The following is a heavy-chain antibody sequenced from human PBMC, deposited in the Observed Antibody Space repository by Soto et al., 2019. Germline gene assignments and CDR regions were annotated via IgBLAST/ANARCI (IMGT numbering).Heavy chain of an antibody. J-gene: IGHJ6*02. D-gene: IGHD6-6*01. CDR1: GFTFSSYA. Sequence: GGSLRLSCAASGFTFSSYAMSWVRQAPGKGLEWVSAISGSGGSTYYADSVKGRFTISRDNSKNTLYLQMNSLRAEDTAVYYCARDLWKSSSRYYYGMDVWGQGTTVTVSS. V-gene: IGHV3-23*01. CDR2: ISGSGGST. CDR3: ARDLWKSSSRYYYGMDV.